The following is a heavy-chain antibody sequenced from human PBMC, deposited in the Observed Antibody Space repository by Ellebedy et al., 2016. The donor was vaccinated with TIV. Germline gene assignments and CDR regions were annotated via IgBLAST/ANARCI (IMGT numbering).Heavy chain of an antibody. J-gene: IGHJ3*02. CDR3: ARPLGATFRGAFDM. CDR2: IDPSDSYT. CDR1: GYSFTSYW. Sequence: ASVKVSCKGSGYSFTSYWISWARQMPGKGLEWMGRIDPSDSYTNYSPSFQGHVTISADKSISTAYLQWSSLKAPDTAMYYCARPLGATFRGAFDMWGQGTMVTVSS. D-gene: IGHD1-26*01. V-gene: IGHV5-10-1*01.